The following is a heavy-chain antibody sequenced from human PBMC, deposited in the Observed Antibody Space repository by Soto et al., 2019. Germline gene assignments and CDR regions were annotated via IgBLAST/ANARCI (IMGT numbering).Heavy chain of an antibody. V-gene: IGHV3-11*01. CDR3: ARDTDTRRIAGYFDS. J-gene: IGHJ4*02. Sequence: SGGSLRLSCAASGFTFSDYYMNWIRQAPGKGLEWVSYISKSSTIIYYADSVKGRFTISRDNAKNSLYLQMNSLRAEDTAMYYCARDTDTRRIAGYFDSWGQGTLVTVSS. CDR1: GFTFSDYY. D-gene: IGHD6-13*01. CDR2: ISKSSTII.